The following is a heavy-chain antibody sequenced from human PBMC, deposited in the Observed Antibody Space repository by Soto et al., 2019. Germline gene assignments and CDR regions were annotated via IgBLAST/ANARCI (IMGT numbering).Heavy chain of an antibody. V-gene: IGHV4-4*07. CDR3: ARDRGYRSGSFGS. D-gene: IGHD5-18*01. CDR1: GGSISGYY. J-gene: IGHJ5*02. CDR2: IYSDGTT. Sequence: SETLSLTCIVSGGSISGYYWSWIRQPAGKELEWIGRIYSDGTTNYNPSLEGRGTMSVDTSKKQISLKLTSVTAADTAMYYCARDRGYRSGSFGSWGQGVLVTVSS.